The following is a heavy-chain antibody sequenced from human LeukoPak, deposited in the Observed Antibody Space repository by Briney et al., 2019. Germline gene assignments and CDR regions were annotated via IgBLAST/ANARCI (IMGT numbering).Heavy chain of an antibody. CDR1: GFTVSSSY. V-gene: IGHV3-66*01. J-gene: IGHJ4*02. Sequence: GGSLRLSCAASGFTVSSSYMNWVRQAPGKGLEWVSVIYSGGSAVYADSVKARFTISRHNSKNTVSLQMNSLRAEDTAVYYCARGVTGTTPGYWGQGTLVTVSS. CDR2: IYSGGSA. D-gene: IGHD1-20*01. CDR3: ARGVTGTTPGY.